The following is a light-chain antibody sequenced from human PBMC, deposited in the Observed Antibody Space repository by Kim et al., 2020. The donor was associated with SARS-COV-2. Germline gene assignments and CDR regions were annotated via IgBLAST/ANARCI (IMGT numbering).Light chain of an antibody. J-gene: IGKJ3*01. CDR1: QDISNY. CDR3: QQYANPSFS. CDR2: DAS. Sequence: DIQMTQSPSSLSASVGDRVTITCQASQDISNYLNWYQQKPGKAPKLLIYDASNLETGVPSRFSGSGSGKDFTFTISSVQHEDIATYYYQQYANPSFSFGPGTKVDIK. V-gene: IGKV1-33*01.